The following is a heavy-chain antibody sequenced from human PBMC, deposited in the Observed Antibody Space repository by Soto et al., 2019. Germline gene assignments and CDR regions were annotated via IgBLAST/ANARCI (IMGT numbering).Heavy chain of an antibody. CDR1: GGSMRSDNYF. CDR2: IYYSGSA. CDR3: ARLKYSKIVAEPAHRGRDWFEP. Sequence: TLSLTCTVSGGSMRSDNYFWSWIRQPPGKGLEWIGYIYYSGSAYYNPSLERRITMSVDTSKKQFSLKLTSVTAADTAIYYCARLKYSKIVAEPAHRGRDWFEPRGQGDL. D-gene: IGHD2-21*01. V-gene: IGHV4-30-4*01. J-gene: IGHJ5*02.